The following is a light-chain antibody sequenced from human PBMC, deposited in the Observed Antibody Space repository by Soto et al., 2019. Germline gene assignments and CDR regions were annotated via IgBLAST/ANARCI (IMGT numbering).Light chain of an antibody. V-gene: IGLV2-14*01. Sequence: QSALTQPASVSGSPGQSITMSSTGTSSDVGGYNYVSWYQQHPGKAPKLMIYEVSNRPSGVSNRFSGSKSGNTASLTISGLQAEDEADYYCSSYTSSSTPYVFGTGTKLTVL. CDR1: SSDVGGYNY. CDR3: SSYTSSSTPYV. J-gene: IGLJ1*01. CDR2: EVS.